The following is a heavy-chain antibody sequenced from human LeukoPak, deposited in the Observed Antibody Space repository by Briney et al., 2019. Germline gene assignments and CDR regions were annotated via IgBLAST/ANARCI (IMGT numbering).Heavy chain of an antibody. V-gene: IGHV4-59*12. CDR3: ARAYSSFAFDI. D-gene: IGHD6-19*01. CDR1: GASISSYY. Sequence: SETLSLTCTVSGASISSYYWSWVRQPPGKGLEWIGEIYHIGITNYNPSLKSRVTISVDKSKNQFSLKLSSVTAADTAVYYCARAYSSFAFDIWGQGTMVTVSS. CDR2: IYHIGIT. J-gene: IGHJ3*02.